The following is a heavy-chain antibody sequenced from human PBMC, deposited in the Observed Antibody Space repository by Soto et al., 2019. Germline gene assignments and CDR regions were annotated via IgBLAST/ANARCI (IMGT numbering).Heavy chain of an antibody. CDR3: XXXXGYSGYHLFLHAFDI. CDR2: ISWNSGSI. D-gene: IGHD5-12*01. CDR1: GFTFDDYA. J-gene: IGHJ3*02. Sequence: EVQLVESGGGLVQPGRSLRLSCAASGFTFDDYAMHWVRQAPGKGLEWVSGISWNSGSIGSADSVKGRFTISRDNAKXXXXXXXXXXXXXXXXXXXXXXXXGYSGYHLFLHAFDIWGQGTMVTVSS. V-gene: IGHV3-9*01.